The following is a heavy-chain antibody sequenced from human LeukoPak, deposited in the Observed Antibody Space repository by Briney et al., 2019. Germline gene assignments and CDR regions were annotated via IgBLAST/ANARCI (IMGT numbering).Heavy chain of an antibody. CDR1: GGSISSSSYY. CDR2: IYYTGGST. V-gene: IGHV4-39*07. Sequence: PSETLSLTCTVSGGSISSSSYYWGWIRQPPGKGLEWIGSIYYTGGSTYYNPSLKSRVTISVDTSKNQFSLKLRSVTAADTAVYYCAREGKEGYDFWTGYYEYYFDYWGQGTLVTVSS. D-gene: IGHD3-3*01. J-gene: IGHJ4*02. CDR3: AREGKEGYDFWTGYYEYYFDY.